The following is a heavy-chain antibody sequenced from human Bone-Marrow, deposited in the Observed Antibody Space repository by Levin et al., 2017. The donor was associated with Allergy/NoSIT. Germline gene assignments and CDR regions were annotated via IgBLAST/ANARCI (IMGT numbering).Heavy chain of an antibody. V-gene: IGHV4-30-2*01. D-gene: IGHD2-15*01. Sequence: KTSETLSLTCAVSGGSMNELGYFWSWIRQPSGRGLQWLGSIYQNGTSYYNPSLNSRVTISVDRSKSQFSLRLSSMTAADTAVYFCGRISVVGPYYGVDVWGRGTTVTVSS. J-gene: IGHJ6*02. CDR3: GRISVVGPYYGVDV. CDR1: GGSMNELGYF. CDR2: IYQNGTS.